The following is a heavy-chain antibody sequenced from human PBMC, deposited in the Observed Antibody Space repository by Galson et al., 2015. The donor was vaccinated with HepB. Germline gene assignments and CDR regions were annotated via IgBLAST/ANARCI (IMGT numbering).Heavy chain of an antibody. Sequence: SVKVSCKASGYTFTSYDINWVRQATGQGLEWMGWMNPNSGNTGYAQRFQGRVTMTRNTTINTAYMELSSLRSEDTAVYYCARLYSSSWTGNYYYYMDVWGKGTAVTVSS. J-gene: IGHJ6*03. D-gene: IGHD6-13*01. CDR1: GYTFTSYD. CDR2: MNPNSGNT. CDR3: ARLYSSSWTGNYYYYMDV. V-gene: IGHV1-8*01.